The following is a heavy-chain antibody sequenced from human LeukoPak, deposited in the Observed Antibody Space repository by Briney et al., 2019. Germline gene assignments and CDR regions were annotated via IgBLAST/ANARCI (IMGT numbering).Heavy chain of an antibody. Sequence: SQTLSLTCTVSGGSISSGSYYWSWIRQPAGKGLEWIGRIYTSGSTNYNPSLKSRVTISVDTSKNQFSLKLSSVTAADTAVYYCARHRNEYDYGDYQVIDYWGQGTLVTVSS. CDR2: IYTSGST. V-gene: IGHV4-61*02. J-gene: IGHJ4*02. CDR3: ARHRNEYDYGDYQVIDY. CDR1: GGSISSGSYY. D-gene: IGHD4-17*01.